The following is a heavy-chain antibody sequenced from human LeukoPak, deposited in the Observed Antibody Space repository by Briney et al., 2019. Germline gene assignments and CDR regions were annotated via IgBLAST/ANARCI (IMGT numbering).Heavy chain of an antibody. V-gene: IGHV4-39*01. Sequence: SSETLSLTCSVSGGPISTSSYYWGWIRQPPGKGLEWIGSIYYSGSTYYNPSLKSQLTISVDTSKNQFSVKLRSVTDADTAVYYCASRYCSSTSCYDMRLDYWGQGTLVTVSS. D-gene: IGHD2-2*01. J-gene: IGHJ4*02. CDR3: ASRYCSSTSCYDMRLDY. CDR1: GGPISTSSYY. CDR2: IYYSGST.